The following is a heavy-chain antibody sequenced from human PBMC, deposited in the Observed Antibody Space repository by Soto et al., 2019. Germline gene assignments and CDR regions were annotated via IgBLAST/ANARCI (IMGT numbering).Heavy chain of an antibody. Sequence: SVKVSCKASGGTFSSYAISWVRQAPGQGLEWMGGIIPIFGTANYAQKFQGRVTITADESTSTAYMELSSLRSEDTAVYYCAREVVVAATYFDYWGQGTLVTVSS. CDR3: AREVVVAATYFDY. J-gene: IGHJ4*02. V-gene: IGHV1-69*13. D-gene: IGHD2-15*01. CDR1: GGTFSSYA. CDR2: IIPIFGTA.